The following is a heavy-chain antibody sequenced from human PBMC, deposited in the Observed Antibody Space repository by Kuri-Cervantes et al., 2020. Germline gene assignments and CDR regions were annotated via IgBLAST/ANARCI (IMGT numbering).Heavy chain of an antibody. Sequence: ASVKVSCKASGYTFTSYDINWVRQATGQGLEWMGWMNPNSGNTGYAQKFQGRVTMTRNTSISTAYMELSSPRSEDTAVYYCARGSTLQHNWNYEGGAFDIWGQGTMVTVSS. CDR3: ARGSTLQHNWNYEGGAFDI. J-gene: IGHJ3*02. CDR2: MNPNSGNT. D-gene: IGHD1-7*01. CDR1: GYTFTSYD. V-gene: IGHV1-8*02.